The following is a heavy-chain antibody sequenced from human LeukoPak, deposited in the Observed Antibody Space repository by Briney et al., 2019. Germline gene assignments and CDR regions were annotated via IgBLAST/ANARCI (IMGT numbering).Heavy chain of an antibody. D-gene: IGHD6-13*01. J-gene: IGHJ3*02. V-gene: IGHV1-2*04. CDR1: GYTFTGYY. CDR3: ATSIAAAAPDAFDI. Sequence: ASVKVSCKASGYTFTGYYMHWVRQAPGQGLEWMGWINPNSGGTNYAQKFQGWVTMTRDTSISTAYMELSRLRSDDTAVYYCATSIAAAAPDAFDIWGQGTMVTVSS. CDR2: INPNSGGT.